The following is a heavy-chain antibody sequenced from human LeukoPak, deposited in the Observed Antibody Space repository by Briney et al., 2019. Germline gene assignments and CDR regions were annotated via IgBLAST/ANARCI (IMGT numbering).Heavy chain of an antibody. CDR1: GFTVSSNY. Sequence: GGSLRLSCAASGFTVSSNYMSWVRQAPGKGLEWVSVIYSGGSTYYADSVKGRFTISRDNSKNTLYLQMYSLRSEDTAVYYCARAGNYYGSGTYYWPTFDYWGQGTLVTVSS. J-gene: IGHJ4*02. D-gene: IGHD3-10*01. CDR2: IYSGGST. CDR3: ARAGNYYGSGTYYWPTFDY. V-gene: IGHV3-53*01.